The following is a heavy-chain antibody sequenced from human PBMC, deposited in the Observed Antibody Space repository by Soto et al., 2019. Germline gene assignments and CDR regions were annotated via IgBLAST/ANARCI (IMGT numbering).Heavy chain of an antibody. V-gene: IGHV4-39*01. CDR2: IYYSGRT. Sequence: SETLSLTCTVSGGSISSSSYYWGWIRQPPGKGLEWIGSIYYSGRTYYNPSLKSRVTMSVDTSKNQFSLKLSSVTAADTAVYYCARDMYSRSYLFDYWGQGTLVTVSS. CDR1: GGSISSSSYY. J-gene: IGHJ4*02. CDR3: ARDMYSRSYLFDY. D-gene: IGHD6-6*01.